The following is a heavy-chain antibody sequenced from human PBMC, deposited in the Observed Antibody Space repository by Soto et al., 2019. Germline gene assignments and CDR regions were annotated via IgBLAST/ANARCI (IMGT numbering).Heavy chain of an antibody. CDR3: ARSPRISRSGDV. V-gene: IGHV1-18*01. D-gene: IGHD4-17*01. Sequence: QFEMVQSGAEVKKPGASVNVSCKTSGYSFITHGISWVRQAPGQGLKWMGWINPYTGNTNYAQSLQGRVTMTTDRSTSTAYMELRRLTSDDTALYYCARSPRISRSGDVWGKGTAVTVSS. CDR2: INPYTGNT. CDR1: GYSFITHG. J-gene: IGHJ6*04.